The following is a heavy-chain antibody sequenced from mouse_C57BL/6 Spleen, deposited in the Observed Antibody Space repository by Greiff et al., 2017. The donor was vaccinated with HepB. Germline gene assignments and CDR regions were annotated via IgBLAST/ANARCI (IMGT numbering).Heavy chain of an antibody. V-gene: IGHV1-22*01. D-gene: IGHD1-1*01. CDR1: GYTFTDYN. CDR2: INPNNGGT. Sequence: EVQLQQSGPELVKPGASVKMSCKASGYTFTDYNMHWVKQSHGKSLEWIGYINPNNGGTSYNQKFKGKATLTVNKSSSTAYMELRSLTSEDSAVYYCARYGTGLFSWFAYWGQGTLVTVSA. CDR3: ARYGTGLFSWFAY. J-gene: IGHJ3*01.